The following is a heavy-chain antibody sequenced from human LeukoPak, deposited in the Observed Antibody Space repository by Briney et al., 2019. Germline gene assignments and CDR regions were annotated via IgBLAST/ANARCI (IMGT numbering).Heavy chain of an antibody. CDR2: IGTTGDT. Sequence: GGSLRLSCAASGFTFSLYDMLWVRQTTGTGLEWVSLIGTTGDTFYPGSVKGRFTISRENAKNSLYLEMNSLRAGDTAVYYCARGRGTYFDLWGRGTQVTVSS. D-gene: IGHD3-10*01. V-gene: IGHV3-13*01. CDR1: GFTFSLYD. J-gene: IGHJ2*01. CDR3: ARGRGTYFDL.